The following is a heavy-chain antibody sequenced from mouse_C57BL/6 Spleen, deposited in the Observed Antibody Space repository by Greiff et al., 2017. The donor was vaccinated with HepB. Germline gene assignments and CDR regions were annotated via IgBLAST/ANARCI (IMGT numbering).Heavy chain of an antibody. V-gene: IGHV2-5*01. CDR3: AKKGGLGRGDYAMDY. D-gene: IGHD4-1*01. Sequence: VKLMESGPGLVQPSQSLSITCTVAGFSLTSYGVHWVRQSPGKGLEWLGVIWRGGSTDYNAAFMSRLSITKDNSKSQVFFKMNSLQADDTAIYYCAKKGGLGRGDYAMDYWGQGTSVTASS. CDR2: IWRGGST. J-gene: IGHJ4*01. CDR1: GFSLTSYG.